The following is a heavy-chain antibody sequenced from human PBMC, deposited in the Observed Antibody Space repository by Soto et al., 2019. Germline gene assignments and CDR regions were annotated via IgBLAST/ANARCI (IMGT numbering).Heavy chain of an antibody. Sequence: NPSETLSLTCAVSGGSISSSNWWSWVRQPPGKGLEWIGEIYHSGSTNYNPSLKSRVTISVDKSKNQFSLKLSSVTAADTAVYYCARVKVQWLNPLDYWGQGTLVTVSS. J-gene: IGHJ4*02. CDR3: ARVKVQWLNPLDY. CDR2: IYHSGST. V-gene: IGHV4-4*02. D-gene: IGHD6-19*01. CDR1: GGSISSSNW.